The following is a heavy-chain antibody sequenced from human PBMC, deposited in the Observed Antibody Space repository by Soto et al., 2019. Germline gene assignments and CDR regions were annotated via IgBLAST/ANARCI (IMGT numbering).Heavy chain of an antibody. D-gene: IGHD5-18*01. V-gene: IGHV4-30-4*01. CDR3: ASTSYGYTCYAY. CDR1: GGSISSGDYY. CDR2: IYYSGST. Sequence: QVQLQESGPGLVKPSQTLSLTCTVSGGSISSGDYYWSWIRQPPGKGLEWIGYIYYSGSTYYNPSLKGRVTLSGAPSKSQFSLKLSSVTAADTAVYYCASTSYGYTCYAYWGQGALVTVSS. J-gene: IGHJ4*02.